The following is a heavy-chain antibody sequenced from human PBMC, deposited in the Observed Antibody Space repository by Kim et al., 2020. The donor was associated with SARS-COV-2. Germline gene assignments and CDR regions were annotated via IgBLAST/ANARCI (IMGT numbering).Heavy chain of an antibody. CDR3: ARAYIDIVVVVAATSPYYYYGMDV. V-gene: IGHV3-11*04. J-gene: IGHJ6*02. CDR1: GFTFSDYY. D-gene: IGHD2-15*01. CDR2: ISSSGSTI. Sequence: GGSLRLSCAASGFTFSDYYMSWIRQAPGKGLEWVSYISSSGSTIYYADSVKGRFTISRDNAKNSLYLQMNSLRAEDTAVYYCARAYIDIVVVVAATSPYYYYGMDVWGQGTTVTVSS.